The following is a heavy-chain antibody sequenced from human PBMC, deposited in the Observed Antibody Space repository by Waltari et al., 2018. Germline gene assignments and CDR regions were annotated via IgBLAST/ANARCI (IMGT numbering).Heavy chain of an antibody. CDR1: GYAFTSYD. V-gene: IGHV1-8*01. CDR2: MNPNSGNT. Sequence: QVQLVQSGAEVKKPGASVKVSCKASGYAFTSYDINWVRQATGQGVGWMGWMNPNSGNTGNAQKFQGRVTMTRNTSISTAYMELSSLRSEDTAVYYCARWDYYDSSGCYHYWGQGTLVTVSS. D-gene: IGHD3-22*01. J-gene: IGHJ4*02. CDR3: ARWDYYDSSGCYHY.